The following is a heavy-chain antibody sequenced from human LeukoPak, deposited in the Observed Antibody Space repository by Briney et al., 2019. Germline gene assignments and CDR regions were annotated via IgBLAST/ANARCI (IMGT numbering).Heavy chain of an antibody. CDR1: GFTFSSHW. D-gene: IGHD2-15*01. Sequence: GGSLRLSCAASGFTFSSHWMHWARQVPGKGLEWVSYISLGSSTMFYADSVKGRFTISRDNAKNSLYLQMNSLRDDDTAVYYCARVGNGRSWDYWGQGTLVSVSS. J-gene: IGHJ4*02. CDR2: ISLGSSTM. V-gene: IGHV3-48*02. CDR3: ARVGNGRSWDY.